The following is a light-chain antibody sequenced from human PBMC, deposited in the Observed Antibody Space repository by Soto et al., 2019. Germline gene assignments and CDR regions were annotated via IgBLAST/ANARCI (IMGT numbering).Light chain of an antibody. CDR2: AAS. Sequence: DIQMTQSPSSLSASVEDIVIITFLASQSISNHLNWYQQKPGKAPKLLIFAASSLQSGVPSRFSGSRSGPDFTLTISSLQPEDFATYYCQQAYSFPITCGQGTRREIK. CDR1: QSISNH. CDR3: QQAYSFPIT. J-gene: IGKJ5*01. V-gene: IGKV1-39*01.